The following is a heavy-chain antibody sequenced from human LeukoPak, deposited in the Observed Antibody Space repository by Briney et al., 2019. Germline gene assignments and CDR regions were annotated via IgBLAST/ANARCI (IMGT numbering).Heavy chain of an antibody. D-gene: IGHD3-3*01. V-gene: IGHV1-18*01. CDR1: GYTFTSYG. CDR3: ARWWGETYSDFWKLDY. Sequence: GASVKVSCKASGYTFTSYGISWVRQAPGQGLEWMGWISAYNGNTNYAQKLQGRVTMTTDTSTSTAYMELRSLRSDDTAVYYCARWWGETYSDFWKLDYWGQGTLVTVSS. CDR2: ISAYNGNT. J-gene: IGHJ4*02.